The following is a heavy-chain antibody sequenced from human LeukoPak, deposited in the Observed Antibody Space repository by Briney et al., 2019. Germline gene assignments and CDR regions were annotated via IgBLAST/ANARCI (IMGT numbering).Heavy chain of an antibody. CDR3: ATSAGYSSSYYASGAFDI. D-gene: IGHD6-13*01. V-gene: IGHV4-4*07. Sequence: PSGTLSHTCTVSGGSLSSYYWSWIRPPAGKGLAWIGRIYTSVSTKYNPSPKSRVTMSLDTSKNQFSLKLSSVTAADTAVYYCATSAGYSSSYYASGAFDIWVQGTMVADSS. CDR2: IYTSVST. CDR1: GGSLSSYY. J-gene: IGHJ3*02.